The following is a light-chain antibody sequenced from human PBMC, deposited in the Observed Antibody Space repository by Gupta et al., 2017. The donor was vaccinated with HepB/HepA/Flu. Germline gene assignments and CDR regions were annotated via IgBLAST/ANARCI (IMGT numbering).Light chain of an antibody. CDR3: SSRDSSEIYREV. CDR2: GKN. CDR1: SLRNSY. Sequence: SSELTQDPAVSVALGQTVRITCQGDSLRNSYASWYQQKPGQAPLLVIDGKNSRPSGIPDRCSGASSGNTASLITNGTQAEDEADEYWSSRDSSEIYREVFGGGTKLTVL. J-gene: IGLJ3*02. V-gene: IGLV3-19*01.